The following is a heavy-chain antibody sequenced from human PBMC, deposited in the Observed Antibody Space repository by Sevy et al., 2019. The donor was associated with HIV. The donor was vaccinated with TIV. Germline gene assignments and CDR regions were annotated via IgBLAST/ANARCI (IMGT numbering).Heavy chain of an antibody. D-gene: IGHD2-15*01. Sequence: ASVKVSCQASGYTFTSYRIYWVRQAPGQGLEWMGWISPFNGDTNYAQKLQGRVTMIKDTSTNTAYMEMRSLRSDETAVYYCARAYCSGGSCYSLAYWGQGTLVTVSS. J-gene: IGHJ4*02. CDR2: ISPFNGDT. CDR1: GYTFTSYR. V-gene: IGHV1-18*01. CDR3: ARAYCSGGSCYSLAY.